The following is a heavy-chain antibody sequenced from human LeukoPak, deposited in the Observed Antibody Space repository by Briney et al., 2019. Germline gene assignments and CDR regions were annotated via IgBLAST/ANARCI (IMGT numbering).Heavy chain of an antibody. Sequence: PGGSLRLSCAASGFTFSSYAMHWVRQAPGKGLEWVAVISYDGSNKYYADSVKGRFTISRDNSKNTLYLQMNSLRAEDTAVYYCARDWAMGSWHYFDYWGQGTLVTVSS. CDR3: ARDWAMGSWHYFDY. D-gene: IGHD6-13*01. V-gene: IGHV3-30-3*01. CDR2: ISYDGSNK. CDR1: GFTFSSYA. J-gene: IGHJ4*02.